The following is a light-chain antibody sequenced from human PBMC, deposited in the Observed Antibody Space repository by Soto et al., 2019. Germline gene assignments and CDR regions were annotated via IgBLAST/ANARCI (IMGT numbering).Light chain of an antibody. CDR1: QYISTY. Sequence: DIQRTQSPSSLSASVGDRVSITCGASQYISTYLNWYQQKPGKAPKLLIYDASSLESGVPSRFSGSGSGTEFTLTISSLQPDDFATYYCQQYKSYSTWTFGQGTKVDIK. V-gene: IGKV1-5*01. CDR3: QQYKSYSTWT. CDR2: DAS. J-gene: IGKJ1*01.